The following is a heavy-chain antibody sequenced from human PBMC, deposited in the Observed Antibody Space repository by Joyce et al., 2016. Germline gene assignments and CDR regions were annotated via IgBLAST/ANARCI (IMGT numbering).Heavy chain of an antibody. CDR1: GYSFTDHY. V-gene: IGHV1-2*06. J-gene: IGHJ3*02. CDR3: ARGPMPPYAFDI. Sequence: QVQLVQSGAEVKKPGASVKVSCKASGYSFTDHYVHWVRQAPGQGLQGMGRSNPDSGGTSYAQKFQGRVTLTRDASIATAYMELSSLRSDDTAVYFCARGPMPPYAFDIWGQGTMVTVSS. CDR2: SNPDSGGT. D-gene: IGHD2-2*01.